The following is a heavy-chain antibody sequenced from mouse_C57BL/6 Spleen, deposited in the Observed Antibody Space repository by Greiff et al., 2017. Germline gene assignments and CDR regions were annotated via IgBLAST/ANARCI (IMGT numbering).Heavy chain of an antibody. Sequence: VQVVESGPELVKPGASVKLSCKASGYTFTSYDINWVKQRPGQGLEWIGWIYPRDGSTKYNEKFKGKATLTVDTSSSTAYMELHSLTSEDSAVYFCASKYYGSSSYAMDYWGQGTSVTVSS. V-gene: IGHV1-85*01. CDR3: ASKYYGSSSYAMDY. CDR1: GYTFTSYD. D-gene: IGHD1-1*01. J-gene: IGHJ4*01. CDR2: IYPRDGST.